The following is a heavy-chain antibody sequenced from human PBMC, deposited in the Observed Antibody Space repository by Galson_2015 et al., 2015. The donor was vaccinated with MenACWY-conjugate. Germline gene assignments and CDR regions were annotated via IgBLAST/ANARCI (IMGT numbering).Heavy chain of an antibody. CDR2: VYSDGSST. J-gene: IGHJ6*03. CDR3: ARSYVPGSDRQNYYTDV. Sequence: SLRLSCAASGFTFSSYWMHWVRQAPGQGLVWVSRVYSDGSSTGYADSVQGRFTISRDNAKNMLFLQLTSLKGEDTAVYYCARSYVPGSDRQNYYTDVWGVGTTVTVSS. D-gene: IGHD3-16*01. CDR1: GFTFSSYW. V-gene: IGHV3-74*01.